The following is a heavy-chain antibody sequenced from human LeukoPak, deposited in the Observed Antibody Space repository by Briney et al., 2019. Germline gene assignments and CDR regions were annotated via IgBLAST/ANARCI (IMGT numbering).Heavy chain of an antibody. V-gene: IGHV3-48*03. CDR2: ISSSGSTI. Sequence: GGSLRLSCAASGFTFSSYEMNWVRQAPGKGLEWVSYISSSGSTIYYADSVKGRFTISRDNAKNTLYLQMNSLRAEDTAVYYCARDLDYYGSGSNDYWGQGTLVTVSS. J-gene: IGHJ4*02. D-gene: IGHD3-10*01. CDR1: GFTFSSYE. CDR3: ARDLDYYGSGSNDY.